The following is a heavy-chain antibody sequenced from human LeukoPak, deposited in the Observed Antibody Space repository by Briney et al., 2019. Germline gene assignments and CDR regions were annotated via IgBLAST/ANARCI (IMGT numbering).Heavy chain of an antibody. J-gene: IGHJ4*02. V-gene: IGHV3-30*02. CDR1: GFTFSSYG. CDR2: IRYDGSNK. CDR3: AKVLTGYCGSTSCPFDY. Sequence: GESLKISCAASGFTFSSYGMHWVRQAPGKGLEWVAYIRYDGSNKYYADSVKGRFTVSRDNSKNTLYLQMNSLRVEDTAVYYCAKVLTGYCGSTSCPFDYWGQGTLVTVSS. D-gene: IGHD2-2*01.